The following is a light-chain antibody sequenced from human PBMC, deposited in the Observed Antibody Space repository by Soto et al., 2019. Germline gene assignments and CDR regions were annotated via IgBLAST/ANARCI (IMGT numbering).Light chain of an antibody. CDR3: QQSYRIPPT. Sequence: DIQMTQSPSSLSASVGDTVTISCRANQTFSGHLNWYQQKPGKAPKLLIYGASFLQSGVPSRFSGSGSGEDFTLTISSLQPDDSSTYFCQQSYRIPPTFGQGTKVEI. V-gene: IGKV1-39*01. CDR2: GAS. CDR1: QTFSGH. J-gene: IGKJ2*01.